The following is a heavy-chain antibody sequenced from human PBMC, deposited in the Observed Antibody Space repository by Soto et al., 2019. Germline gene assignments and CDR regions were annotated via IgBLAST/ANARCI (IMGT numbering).Heavy chain of an antibody. CDR2: ISAYNGNT. CDR3: ARGYGDY. J-gene: IGHJ4*02. V-gene: IGHV1-18*01. CDR1: GYTFTSYG. D-gene: IGHD1-20*01. Sequence: QVQLVQSGAEVKKPGASVKVSCKASGYTFTSYGISWVRQAPGQGLEWMGWISAYNGNTNYAHKRHRRGAKPADPPTSPAYLERRSLTSDDTAVYYCARGYGDYWGQGTLVTVSS.